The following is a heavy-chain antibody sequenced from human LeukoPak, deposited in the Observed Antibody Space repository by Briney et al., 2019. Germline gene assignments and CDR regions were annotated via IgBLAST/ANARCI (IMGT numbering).Heavy chain of an antibody. Sequence: ASVKVSCKASGYTFTGYYIHWVRQAPGQGLEWMAWINPNSGGTNYAQKFQGRVTMTRDTSISTAYMELSRLRSDDTAVYYCARDRRYYGSGSYIFDYWGQGTLVTVSS. D-gene: IGHD3-10*01. CDR3: ARDRRYYGSGSYIFDY. CDR2: INPNSGGT. CDR1: GYTFTGYY. V-gene: IGHV1-2*02. J-gene: IGHJ4*02.